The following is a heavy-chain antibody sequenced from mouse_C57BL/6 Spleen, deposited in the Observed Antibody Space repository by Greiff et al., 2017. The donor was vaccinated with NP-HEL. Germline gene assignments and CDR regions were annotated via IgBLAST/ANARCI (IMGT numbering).Heavy chain of an antibody. J-gene: IGHJ2*01. V-gene: IGHV2-2*01. CDR2: IWSGGST. Sequence: VQVVESGPGLVQPSQSLSITCTVSGFSLTSYGVHWVRQSPGKGLEWLGVIWSGGSTDYNAAFISRLSISKDNSKSQVFFKMNSLQADDTAIYYCARGPYGNFYYFDYWGQGTTLTVSS. CDR1: GFSLTSYG. D-gene: IGHD2-1*01. CDR3: ARGPYGNFYYFDY.